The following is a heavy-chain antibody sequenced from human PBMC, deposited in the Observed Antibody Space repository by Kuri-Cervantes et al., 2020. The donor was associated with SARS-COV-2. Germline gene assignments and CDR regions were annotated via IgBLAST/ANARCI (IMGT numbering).Heavy chain of an antibody. CDR3: ARVWPYCSSTSCYTPGAFDI. CDR1: GYSISSGYY. J-gene: IGHJ3*02. CDR2: IYHSGST. D-gene: IGHD2-2*02. V-gene: IGHV4-38-2*01. Sequence: ESLKISCAVSGYSISSGYYWGWIRQPPGKGLEWIGSIYHSGSTYYNPSLKSRVTISVDTSKNQFSLKLSSVTAADTAVYYCARVWPYCSSTSCYTPGAFDIWGQGTMVTVSS.